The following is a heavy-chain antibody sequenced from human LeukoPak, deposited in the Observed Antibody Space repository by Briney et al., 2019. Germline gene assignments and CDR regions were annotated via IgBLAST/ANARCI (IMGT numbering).Heavy chain of an antibody. CDR3: ARHPNSNWDY. CDR1: GFTFSSYA. V-gene: IGHV3-7*03. Sequence: GGSLRLSCAASGFTFSSYAMSWVRQVPGKGLEWVVNINEGGNEKNYVDSVKGRFTASRDNAQNSLYLQMNSLRVEDTAVYYCARHPNSNWDYWGQGTLVTVSS. D-gene: IGHD6-13*01. J-gene: IGHJ4*02. CDR2: INEGGNEK.